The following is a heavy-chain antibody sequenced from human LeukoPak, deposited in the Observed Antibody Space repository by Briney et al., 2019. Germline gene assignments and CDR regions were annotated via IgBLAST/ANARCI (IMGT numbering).Heavy chain of an antibody. J-gene: IGHJ4*02. CDR1: GFTFSSYE. CDR3: ARDHSYYYGSGSRY. V-gene: IGHV3-48*03. Sequence: TGGSLRLSCAASGFTFSSYEMNWVRQAPGKGLEWVSFISSSGSTISYADSVKGRFTISRDNAKNSLYLQMNSLRAEDTAVYYCARDHSYYYGSGSRYWGQGTLVTVSS. CDR2: ISSSGSTI. D-gene: IGHD3-10*01.